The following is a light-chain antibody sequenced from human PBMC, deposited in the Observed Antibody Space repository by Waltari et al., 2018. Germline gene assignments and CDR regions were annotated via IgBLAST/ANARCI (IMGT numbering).Light chain of an antibody. J-gene: IGLJ1*01. V-gene: IGLV4-69*01. Sequence: QLVLTQSPSASASPGTSVQLTCTLSGGHSGYAIAWHQQHPEKGPRFLMKVTSDGRQNKGDGIPDRFSGSSSGAERYLTISSLQSEDEADYYCQTWASGLYVFGTGTKVTVV. CDR1: GGHSGYA. CDR3: QTWASGLYV. CDR2: VTSDGRQ.